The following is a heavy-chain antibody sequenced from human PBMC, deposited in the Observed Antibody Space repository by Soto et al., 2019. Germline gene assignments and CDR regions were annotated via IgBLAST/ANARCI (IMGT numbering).Heavy chain of an antibody. CDR1: GGSISSNSYY. CDR3: AREKRSGYYYYGMDV. D-gene: IGHD3-10*01. Sequence: SETLSLTCTVSGGSISSNSYYWDWIRQPPGKGLEWIGEIYHSGSTNYNPSLKSRVTISVDKSKNQFSLKLSSVTAADTAVYYCAREKRSGYYYYGMDVWGQGTTVTVSS. V-gene: IGHV4-39*07. CDR2: IYHSGST. J-gene: IGHJ6*02.